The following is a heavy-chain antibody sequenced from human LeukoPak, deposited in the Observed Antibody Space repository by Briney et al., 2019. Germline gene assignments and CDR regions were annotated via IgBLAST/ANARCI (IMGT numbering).Heavy chain of an antibody. D-gene: IGHD5-18*01. CDR3: AKDGYGWSNYFDY. CDR1: GFTFSSYA. CDR2: MSGSGGST. Sequence: GGSLRLSCAASGFTFSSYATSWVRQAPGKGLEWVSAMSGSGGSTYYADSVKGRLTISRDNSKNTLYLQMNSLRAEDTAVYYCAKDGYGWSNYFDYWGQGTLVTVSS. J-gene: IGHJ4*02. V-gene: IGHV3-23*01.